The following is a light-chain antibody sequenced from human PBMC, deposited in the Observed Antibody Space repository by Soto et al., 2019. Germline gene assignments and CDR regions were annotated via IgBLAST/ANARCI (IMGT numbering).Light chain of an antibody. CDR2: DVS. V-gene: IGLV2-11*01. J-gene: IGLJ3*02. Sequence: QSALTQPRSVSGSPGQSVTISCTGTSSDVGGYNYVSWYQQHPGKAPQLMIYDVSKRPSVVPDRFSGSKSGNTASMTISGPQDEDEADYYCCSYAGSYTWVFGGGTKLTVL. CDR3: CSYAGSYTWV. CDR1: SSDVGGYNY.